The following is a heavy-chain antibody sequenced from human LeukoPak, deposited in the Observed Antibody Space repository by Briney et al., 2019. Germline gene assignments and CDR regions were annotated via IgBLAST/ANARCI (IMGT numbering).Heavy chain of an antibody. Sequence: SETLSLTCSVSGGSISSYYWTWIRQPPGKGLEWIGYMYTSGSSNYHPSLKSRVTISIDTSKNQFSRILSSVTASDTAIYYCARRAGSYLGYWYFDPWGRGTLVTVSS. V-gene: IGHV4-4*09. CDR3: ARRAGSYLGYWYFDP. D-gene: IGHD1-26*01. J-gene: IGHJ2*01. CDR1: GGSISSYY. CDR2: MYTSGSS.